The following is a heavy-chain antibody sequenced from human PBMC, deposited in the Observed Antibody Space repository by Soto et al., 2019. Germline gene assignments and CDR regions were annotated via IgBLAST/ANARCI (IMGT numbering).Heavy chain of an antibody. CDR2: IYWDDDK. CDR3: AHRVLRTVFGLVTTTAIYFDF. D-gene: IGHD3-3*01. CDR1: GFSLTTSGVG. Sequence: QITLNESGPTQVKPRQTLTLTCTFSGFSLTTSGVGVGWIRQSPGKAPEWLALIYWDDDKRYSPSLKSRLTTTKHTPKNQVVLTMADLDPADTATYYCAHRVLRTVFGLVTTTAIYFDFWGQGTPVAVSS. J-gene: IGHJ4*02. V-gene: IGHV2-5*02.